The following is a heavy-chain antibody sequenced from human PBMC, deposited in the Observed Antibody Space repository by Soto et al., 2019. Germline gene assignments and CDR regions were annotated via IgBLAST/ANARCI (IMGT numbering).Heavy chain of an antibody. J-gene: IGHJ6*02. CDR3: ARGGYYDSSGSRDYHYYGMDV. V-gene: IGHV1-18*01. CDR1: GYTFSRYA. CDR2: ISPYNDDT. D-gene: IGHD3-22*01. Sequence: ASVKVSCKASGYTFSRYAISWVRQAPGQGLEWLGWISPYNDDTKYAQKLQGRVFMTTDTPTKTAHLDLRSLRSDDTAVYYCARGGYYDSSGSRDYHYYGMDVWG.